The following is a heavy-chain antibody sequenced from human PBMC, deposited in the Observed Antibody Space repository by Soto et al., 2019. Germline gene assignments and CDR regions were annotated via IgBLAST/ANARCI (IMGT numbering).Heavy chain of an antibody. D-gene: IGHD2-15*01. J-gene: IGHJ5*02. V-gene: IGHV1-18*04. CDR1: GYTFTSYG. CDR3: ARGSFCSGGSCYVNNWFDP. CDR2: ISAYNGNT. Sequence: ASVKVSCKASGYTFTSYGISWVRQATGQGLEWMGWISAYNGNTNYAQKHQGRVTMTTDTSTSTAYMELRSLRSDDTAVYYCARGSFCSGGSCYVNNWFDPWGQGTLVTVSS.